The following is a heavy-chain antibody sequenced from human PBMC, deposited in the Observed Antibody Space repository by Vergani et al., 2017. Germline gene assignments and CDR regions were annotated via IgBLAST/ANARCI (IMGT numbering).Heavy chain of an antibody. CDR2: INHSGST. CDR3: ARTTSGYSYVDAFDI. J-gene: IGHJ3*02. D-gene: IGHD5-18*01. Sequence: QVQLQQWGAGLLTPSETLSLTCAVYGGSFSGYYWSWIRQPPGKGLEWIGEINHSGSTNYNQSLKSRVTISVDTSKNQFSLKLSSVTAADTAVYYCARTTSGYSYVDAFDIWGQGTMVTVSS. V-gene: IGHV4-34*01. CDR1: GGSFSGYY.